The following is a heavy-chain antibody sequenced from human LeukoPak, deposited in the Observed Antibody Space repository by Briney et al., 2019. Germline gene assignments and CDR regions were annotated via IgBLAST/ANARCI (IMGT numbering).Heavy chain of an antibody. CDR3: ARHWPVAETDENLNHYFSYYMDV. Sequence: SETLSLTCSVSGYTITSSSLYWGWIRQPPGRGREWIGNIYYDGSTYSTPSLNTLLILSPDMSKNPFSLKLSSVPAAHTAMYYCARHWPVAETDENLNHYFSYYMDVWGKGTTVTVSS. CDR1: GYTITSSSLY. J-gene: IGHJ6*03. D-gene: IGHD6-19*01. CDR2: IYYDGST. V-gene: IGHV4-39*01.